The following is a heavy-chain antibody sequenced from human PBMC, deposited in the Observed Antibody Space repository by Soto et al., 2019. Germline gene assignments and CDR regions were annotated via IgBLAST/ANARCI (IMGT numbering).Heavy chain of an antibody. Sequence: GASVKVSCKASGYTFTSYDIIWVRQATGEGLEWMGWMNPNSGNTGYAQKFQGRVTLTSDTSISTAYMELRSLRSEDTAVYYCARVRPQTLATGNLHYGMDVWGQGTTVTVSS. CDR2: MNPNSGNT. V-gene: IGHV1-8*01. CDR3: ARVRPQTLATGNLHYGMDV. CDR1: GYTFTSYD. J-gene: IGHJ6*02.